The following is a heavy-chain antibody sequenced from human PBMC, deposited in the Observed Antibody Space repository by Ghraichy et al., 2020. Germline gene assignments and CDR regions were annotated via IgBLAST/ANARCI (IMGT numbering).Heavy chain of an antibody. J-gene: IGHJ4*02. V-gene: IGHV4-59*01. CDR3: AGSYYYYDSSGYPYFDY. CDR1: GGSISSYY. D-gene: IGHD3-22*01. CDR2: IYYSGST. Sequence: SETLSRTCTVSGGSISSYYWSWIRQPPGKGLEWIGYIYYSGSTNYNPSLKSRVTISVDTSKNQFSLKLSSVTAADTAVYYCAGSYYYYDSSGYPYFDYWGQGTLVTVSS.